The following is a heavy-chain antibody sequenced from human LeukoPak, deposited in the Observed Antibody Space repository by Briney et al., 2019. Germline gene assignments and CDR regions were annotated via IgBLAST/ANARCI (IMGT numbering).Heavy chain of an antibody. Sequence: GGSLRLSCAASGFTFDDYAMHWVRQAPGKGLEWVSGISWNSGSIGYADSVKGRFTISRDNSKNTLYLQMNSLRAEDTAVYYCAKKSANIADYWGQGTLVTVSS. D-gene: IGHD2/OR15-2a*01. J-gene: IGHJ4*02. CDR3: AKKSANIADY. CDR2: ISWNSGSI. V-gene: IGHV3-9*01. CDR1: GFTFDDYA.